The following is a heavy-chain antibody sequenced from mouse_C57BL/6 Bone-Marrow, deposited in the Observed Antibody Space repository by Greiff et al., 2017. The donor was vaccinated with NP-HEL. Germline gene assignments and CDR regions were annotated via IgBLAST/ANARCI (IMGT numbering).Heavy chain of an antibody. CDR2: IYPGSGST. CDR3: ARWDYYGSSFYFDY. Sequence: VQLQQPGAELVKPGASVKMSCKASGYTFTSYWITWVKQRPGQGLEWIGDIYPGSGSTNYNEKFKSKATLTVDTSSSTAYMQLSSLTSEDSAVYYCARWDYYGSSFYFDYWGQGTTLTVSS. D-gene: IGHD1-1*01. CDR1: GYTFTSYW. V-gene: IGHV1-55*01. J-gene: IGHJ2*01.